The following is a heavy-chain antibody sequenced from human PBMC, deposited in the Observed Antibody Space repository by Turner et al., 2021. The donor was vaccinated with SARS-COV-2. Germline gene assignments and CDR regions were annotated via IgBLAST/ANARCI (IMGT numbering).Heavy chain of an antibody. D-gene: IGHD3-22*01. V-gene: IGHV4-39*01. CDR3: ARRLVVQGTDDYSYYYGMDV. CDR1: GGSISSSSYY. J-gene: IGHJ6*02. CDR2: IYYSGST. Sequence: QLQLQESGPGLVKPSETQSLTCTVSGGSISSSSYYWGWIRQPPGKGLEWIGNIYYSGSTYYNPSLKSRVTISVDTSKNQFSLKLSSVTATDTAVYYCARRLVVQGTDDYSYYYGMDVWGQGTTVTVSS.